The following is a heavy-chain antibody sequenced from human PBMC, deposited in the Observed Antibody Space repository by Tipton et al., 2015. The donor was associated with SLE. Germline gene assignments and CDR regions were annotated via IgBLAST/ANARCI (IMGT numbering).Heavy chain of an antibody. D-gene: IGHD3-22*01. V-gene: IGHV4-39*01. J-gene: IGHJ4*02. CDR1: GGSLSNDDYY. CDR2: IHYTGST. CDR3: ARLAHYNSNWYLGV. Sequence: TLSLTCTVSGGSLSNDDYYWGWIRQSPGTGLHWIGNIHYTGSTYYNPSLKGRVTISLDTSRNQFSLRLRSVTAADTAVYYCARLAHYNSNWYLGVWGQGSLVTVSS.